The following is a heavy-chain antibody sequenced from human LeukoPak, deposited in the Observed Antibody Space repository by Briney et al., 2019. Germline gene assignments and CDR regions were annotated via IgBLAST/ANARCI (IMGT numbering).Heavy chain of an antibody. V-gene: IGHV1-2*02. CDR1: GYTFIGHY. CDR3: ARGYCSSTSCSTTPPSLNWFDP. D-gene: IGHD2-2*01. J-gene: IGHJ5*02. Sequence: ASVKVSCKTSGYTFIGHYMHWVRQAPGQGLEWMGWINPNSGGTNYTQRFQDRVILTRDTSINTAYMELTRLRSEDTAVYYCARGYCSSTSCSTTPPSLNWFDPWGQGTLVTVSS. CDR2: INPNSGGT.